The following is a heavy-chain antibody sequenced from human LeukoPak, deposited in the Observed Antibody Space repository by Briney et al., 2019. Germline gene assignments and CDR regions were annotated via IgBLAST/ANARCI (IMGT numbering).Heavy chain of an antibody. V-gene: IGHV5-51*01. CDR2: IYPGDSDT. D-gene: IGHD1-26*01. J-gene: IGHJ4*02. CDR3: ARRASGNEFFEY. CDR1: GCSFSTYW. Sequence: GESLKISCKGSGCSFSTYWIGWVRQMPGKGLEWMGTIYPGDSDTRYSPSFQGQVSISVDKSINIAYLQWSSLKASDSAIYYCARRASGNEFFEYWGQGTLVTVSS.